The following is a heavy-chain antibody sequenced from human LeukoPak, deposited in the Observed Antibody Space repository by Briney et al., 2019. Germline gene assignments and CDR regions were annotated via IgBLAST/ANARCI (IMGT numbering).Heavy chain of an antibody. D-gene: IGHD5-18*01. CDR2: ISSSGTTM. V-gene: IGHV3-48*03. CDR3: ARGFRDTAMFMDY. J-gene: IGHJ4*02. Sequence: GGSLRLSCAASGISFSSYEMNWVRQAPGKGLEWISCISSSGTTMYYADSVKGRFTISRDNAKNSLYLQMNSLRAEDTAVYYCARGFRDTAMFMDYWGQGTLVTVSS. CDR1: GISFSSYE.